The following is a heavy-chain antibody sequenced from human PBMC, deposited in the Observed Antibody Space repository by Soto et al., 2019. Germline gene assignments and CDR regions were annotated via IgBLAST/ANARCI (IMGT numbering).Heavy chain of an antibody. CDR1: GYIFSNHV. D-gene: IGHD2-2*01. J-gene: IGHJ6*02. CDR3: ARSIVVVPQPFYGMDV. CDR2: INPNSGGT. V-gene: IGHV1-2*04. Sequence: ASVKVSCKTSGYIFSNHVLHWVRQAPGQSLEWMGWINPNSGGTNYAQKFQGWVTMTRDTSISTAYMELSRLRSDDTAVYYCARSIVVVPQPFYGMDVWGQGTTVTVSS.